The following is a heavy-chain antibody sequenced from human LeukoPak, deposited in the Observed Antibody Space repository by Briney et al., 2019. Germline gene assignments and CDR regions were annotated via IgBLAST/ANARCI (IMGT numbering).Heavy chain of an antibody. CDR2: ISYDGSNK. Sequence: PGGSLRLSCAASGFTFSSYAMHWVRQAPGKGLEWVAVISYDGSNKYYADSVKGRFTISRDNSKNTLYLQMNSLRAEDTAVYYCARGSGPLLSSFDYWGQGTLVTVSS. CDR3: ARGSGPLLSSFDY. V-gene: IGHV3-30-3*01. J-gene: IGHJ4*02. D-gene: IGHD2-21*02. CDR1: GFTFSSYA.